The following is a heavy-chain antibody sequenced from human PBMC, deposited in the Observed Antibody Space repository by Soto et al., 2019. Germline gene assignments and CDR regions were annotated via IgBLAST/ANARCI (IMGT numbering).Heavy chain of an antibody. D-gene: IGHD4-17*01. CDR1: ASTFTGYT. CDR2: ISTFNGNT. CDR3: ARGTVTSGRWFGP. V-gene: IGHV1-18*04. J-gene: IGHJ5*02. Sequence: QVHLVQSGTEVKEPGASVKVSCKASASTFTGYTLNWVRQAPGQGLEWMGWISTFNGNTKYAGNFEGRVTMTPNTSTTTAYMERTSLPFDDTAVYFWARGTVTSGRWFGPWGQGPLVSVSS.